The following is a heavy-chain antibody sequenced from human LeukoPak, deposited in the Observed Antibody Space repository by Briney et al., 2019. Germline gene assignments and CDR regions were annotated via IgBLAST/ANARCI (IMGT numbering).Heavy chain of an antibody. Sequence: SETLSLTCTVSGYSISSGYYWGWIRQPPGKGLEWIGSIYYSGSTYYNPSLKSRVTISVDTSKNQFSLKLSSVTAADTAVYYCARGPYSNYGLFVWFDPWGQGTLVTVSS. V-gene: IGHV4-38-2*02. J-gene: IGHJ5*02. CDR3: ARGPYSNYGLFVWFDP. CDR2: IYYSGST. D-gene: IGHD4-11*01. CDR1: GYSISSGYY.